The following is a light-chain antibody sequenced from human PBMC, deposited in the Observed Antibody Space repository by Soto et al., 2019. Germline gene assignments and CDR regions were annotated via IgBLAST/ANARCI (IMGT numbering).Light chain of an antibody. CDR1: QSVGGTY. V-gene: IGKV3-20*01. J-gene: IGKJ2*01. CDR3: QQYGRSPGT. CDR2: GAS. Sequence: EIVLTQSPATLSLSPGERATLTCRASQSVGGTYLAWYQQKPGQAPRLLISGASRRATDIPDRFSGSGSETDFTLTISRLEPEDFAVYHCQQYGRSPGTVGQGTKLEI.